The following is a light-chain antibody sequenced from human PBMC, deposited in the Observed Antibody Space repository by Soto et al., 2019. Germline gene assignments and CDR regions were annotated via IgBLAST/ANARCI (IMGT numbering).Light chain of an antibody. J-gene: IGLJ3*02. CDR3: QSYVNSLQRV. CDR1: SGSIASNF. Sequence: NFMLTQPHSVSESPGKTVTISCTRSSGSIASNFVQWYQQRPGSAPTTVIYEHSQRPSGVPDRFSGSIDSSSNSASLTISGLKTEDEADYYWQSYVNSLQRVFGGGTNLTVL. V-gene: IGLV6-57*03. CDR2: EHS.